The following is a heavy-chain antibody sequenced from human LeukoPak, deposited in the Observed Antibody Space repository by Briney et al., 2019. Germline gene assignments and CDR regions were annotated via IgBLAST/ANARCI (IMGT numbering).Heavy chain of an antibody. CDR1: GFTFTNAW. CDR2: IKSKADGETI. J-gene: IGHJ4*02. V-gene: IGHV3-15*07. D-gene: IGHD1-20*01. CDR3: STLTSRGLSDS. Sequence: GGSLRLSCAASGFTFTNAWMNWVRQAPGKGLEWVGRIKSKADGETIDYAAPAKGRFAFSRDDSKNMLYLQMNSLKSEDTAVYYCSTLTSRGLSDSWGQGTLVTVSS.